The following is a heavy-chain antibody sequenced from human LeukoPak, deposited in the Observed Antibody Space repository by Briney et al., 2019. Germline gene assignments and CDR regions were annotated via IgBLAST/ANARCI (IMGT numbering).Heavy chain of an antibody. J-gene: IGHJ5*02. CDR1: GYTFTSYG. V-gene: IGHV1-18*01. Sequence: GASVKVSCKASGYTFTSYGVSWVRQAPGQGLEWMGWISAYNGNTNYAQKLQGRVTMTTDTSTSTVYMELRSLRSDDTAVYYCARDRDIVVVPAATENNWFDPWGQGTLVTVSS. CDR2: ISAYNGNT. CDR3: ARDRDIVVVPAATENNWFDP. D-gene: IGHD2-2*01.